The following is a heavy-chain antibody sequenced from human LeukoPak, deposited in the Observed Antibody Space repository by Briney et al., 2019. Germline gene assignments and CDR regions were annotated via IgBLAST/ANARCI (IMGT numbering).Heavy chain of an antibody. Sequence: GGSLRLSCAASGFTFSSYSMNWVRQALGKGLEWVSYISSSSSTIYYADSVKGRFTISRDNAKNSLYLQMNSLRAEDTAVYYCARPGGDYGDYSFDYWGQGTLVTVSS. V-gene: IGHV3-48*01. CDR1: GFTFSSYS. CDR2: ISSSSSTI. J-gene: IGHJ4*02. D-gene: IGHD4-17*01. CDR3: ARPGGDYGDYSFDY.